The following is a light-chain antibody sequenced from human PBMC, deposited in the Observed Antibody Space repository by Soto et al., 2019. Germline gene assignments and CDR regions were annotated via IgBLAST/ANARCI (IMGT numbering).Light chain of an antibody. V-gene: IGLV2-8*01. J-gene: IGLJ3*02. Sequence: QSALTQPPSASGSPGQSVTISCTGTSSDVGGYNYVSWYQQHPGKAPKLMIYYVTERPSGVPDRFSGSKSGNTASLTVSGLQAEDEADYYCGSYGGTNNWVFGGGTKVTVL. CDR1: SSDVGGYNY. CDR2: YVT. CDR3: GSYGGTNNWV.